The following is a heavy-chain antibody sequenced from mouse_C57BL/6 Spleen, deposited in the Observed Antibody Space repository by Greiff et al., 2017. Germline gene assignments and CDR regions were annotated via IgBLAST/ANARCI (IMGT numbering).Heavy chain of an antibody. CDR2: IDPETGGT. CDR3: TAYYSNYGWFAY. Sequence: QVQLQQSGAELVRPGASVTLSCKASGYTFTDYEMHWVKQTPVHGLEWIGAIDPETGGTAYNQKFKGKAILTADKSSSTAYMELRSLTSEGSAVYYCTAYYSNYGWFAYWGQGTLVTVSA. J-gene: IGHJ3*01. CDR1: GYTFTDYE. V-gene: IGHV1-15*01. D-gene: IGHD2-5*01.